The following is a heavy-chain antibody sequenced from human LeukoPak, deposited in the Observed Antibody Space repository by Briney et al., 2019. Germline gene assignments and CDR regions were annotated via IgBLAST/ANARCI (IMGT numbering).Heavy chain of an antibody. V-gene: IGHV4-34*01. CDR2: INHSGST. J-gene: IGHJ4*02. D-gene: IGHD2-21*02. CDR3: ARDLGSEGRTAYFDW. Sequence: PSETLSLTCAVYGGSFSGYYWSWIRQPPGKGLEWIGEINHSGSTNYNPSLKSRVTISVDTSKNQFSLKLSSVTAADTAVYYCARDLGSEGRTAYFDWWGQGTQVTVSS. CDR1: GGSFSGYY.